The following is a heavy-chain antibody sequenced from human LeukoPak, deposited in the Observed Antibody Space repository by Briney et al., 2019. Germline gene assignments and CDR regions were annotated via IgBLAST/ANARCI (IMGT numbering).Heavy chain of an antibody. CDR1: GGSFSGYY. CDR2: INHSGST. CDR3: ARGGLAVAGSKRRNWFDP. J-gene: IGHJ5*02. Sequence: SETLSLTCAVYGGSFSGYYWSWIRQPPGKGLEWIGEINHSGSTNYNPSLKSRVTISVDTSKNQFSLELSSVTAADTAVYYCARGGLAVAGSKRRNWFDPWGQGTLVTVSS. D-gene: IGHD6-19*01. V-gene: IGHV4-34*01.